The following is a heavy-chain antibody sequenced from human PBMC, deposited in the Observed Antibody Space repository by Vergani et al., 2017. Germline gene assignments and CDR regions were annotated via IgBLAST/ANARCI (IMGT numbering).Heavy chain of an antibody. J-gene: IGHJ6*02. CDR1: GLTVSSNY. CDR2: IYSGGST. D-gene: IGHD3-10*01. Sequence: EVQLVESGGGLIQPGGSLRLSCAASGLTVSSNYMSWVRKAPGKGLEWVSVIYSGGSTYYADSVKGRFTISRDNSKNTLYLQMNSLRAEDTAVYYCARDKYGSGSSYYYGMDVWGQGTTVTVSS. V-gene: IGHV3-53*01. CDR3: ARDKYGSGSSYYYGMDV.